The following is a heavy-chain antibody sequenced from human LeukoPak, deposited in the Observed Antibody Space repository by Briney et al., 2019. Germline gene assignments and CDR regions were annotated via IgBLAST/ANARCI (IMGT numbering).Heavy chain of an antibody. CDR1: GFTFSSYA. J-gene: IGHJ1*01. V-gene: IGHV3-23*01. D-gene: IGHD5-24*01. CDR3: ANGLRGMATIFAEYFQH. CDR2: ISGSGGST. Sequence: GGSLRLSCAASGFTFSSYAMSCVRQAPGKGLEWVSAISGSGGSTYYADSVKGRFTISRDNSKNTLYLQMNSLRAEDTAVYYCANGLRGMATIFAEYFQHWGQGTLVTVSS.